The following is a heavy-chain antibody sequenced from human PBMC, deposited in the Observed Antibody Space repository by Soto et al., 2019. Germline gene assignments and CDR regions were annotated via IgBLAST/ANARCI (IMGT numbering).Heavy chain of an antibody. CDR3: ARGCITRPCSWGNYFDY. CDR1: GFTFSSYW. J-gene: IGHJ4*02. CDR2: IKEDGSEK. Sequence: SGGSLRLSCAASGFTFSSYWMNWVRQTPGKGLEWVASIKEDGSEKYYVDSVKDRFTISRDNSKNSLSLQMNSLRAEDTAVYYCARGCITRPCSWGNYFDYWGQGTLVTVSS. V-gene: IGHV3-7*01. D-gene: IGHD3-16*01.